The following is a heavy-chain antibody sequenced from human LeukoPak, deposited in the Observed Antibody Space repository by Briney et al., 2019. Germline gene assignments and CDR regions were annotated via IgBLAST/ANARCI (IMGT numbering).Heavy chain of an antibody. CDR2: IYTSGST. CDR1: GGSISSGSYY. J-gene: IGHJ4*02. CDR3: ARVIYGGWDYYFDY. Sequence: SETLSLTCTVSGGSISSGSYYWSWIRQPAGKGLEWIGRIYTSGSTNYNPSLKSRVTISVDTPKNQFSLKLSSVTAADTAVYYCARVIYGGWDYYFDYWGQGTLVTVSS. D-gene: IGHD4-23*01. V-gene: IGHV4-61*02.